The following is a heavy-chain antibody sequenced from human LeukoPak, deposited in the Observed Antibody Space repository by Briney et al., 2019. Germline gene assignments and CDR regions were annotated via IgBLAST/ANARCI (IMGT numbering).Heavy chain of an antibody. Sequence: GGSLRLSCAASGFTFSSYSMNWVRQAPGKGLEWVSSISSSSSYIYYADSVKGRFTISRDNAKNSLYLQMNSLRAEDTAVYYCARDIGSPDSEPLDYWGQGTLVTVSS. J-gene: IGHJ4*02. D-gene: IGHD1-14*01. CDR1: GFTFSSYS. CDR3: ARDIGSPDSEPLDY. CDR2: ISSSSSYI. V-gene: IGHV3-21*01.